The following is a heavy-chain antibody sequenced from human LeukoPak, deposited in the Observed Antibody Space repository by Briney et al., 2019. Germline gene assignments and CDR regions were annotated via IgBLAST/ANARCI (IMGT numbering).Heavy chain of an antibody. CDR3: AREKVAAGSNDY. CDR1: GYTFTGNF. J-gene: IGHJ4*02. V-gene: IGHV1-2*02. CDR2: INPNSGDT. D-gene: IGHD6-13*01. Sequence: ASVKVSCKASGYTFTGNFMHWVRQAPGQGLERMGWINPNSGDTNYPQKFQGRVTMTRDTSISTAYMVLSRLTSDDTAVYYCAREKVAAGSNDYWGQGTLVTVSS.